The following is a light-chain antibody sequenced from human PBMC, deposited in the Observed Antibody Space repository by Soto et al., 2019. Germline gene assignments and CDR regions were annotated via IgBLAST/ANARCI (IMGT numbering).Light chain of an antibody. CDR3: QQYNFYSRT. CDR1: QSISSW. J-gene: IGKJ1*01. V-gene: IGKV1-5*03. CDR2: KAS. Sequence: DIQMTQSPSTLSASVGDRVTITCRASQSISSWLAWYQQKPGKAPKLLIYKASNLESGVPSRFSGSGSGTEFPLTISSLQPDDFATYYCQQYNFYSRTFGQGTKVEIK.